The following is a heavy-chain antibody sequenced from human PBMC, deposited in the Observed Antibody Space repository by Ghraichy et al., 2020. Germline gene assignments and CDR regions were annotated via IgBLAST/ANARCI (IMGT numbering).Heavy chain of an antibody. D-gene: IGHD1-1*01. Sequence: SQTLSLTCTVSGGSISSYYWSWIRQPPGKGLEWIGYIYYSGSTNYNPSLKSRVTISVEPSKNQFSLKLSSVTAADTAVYYSARATVYNWNMYYFDYWGQGTLVTVSS. CDR1: GGSISSYY. J-gene: IGHJ4*02. V-gene: IGHV4-59*01. CDR3: ARATVYNWNMYYFDY. CDR2: IYYSGST.